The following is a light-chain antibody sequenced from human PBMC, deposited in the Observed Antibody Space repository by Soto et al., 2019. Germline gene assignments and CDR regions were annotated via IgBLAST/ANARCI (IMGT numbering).Light chain of an antibody. V-gene: IGKV3-15*01. J-gene: IGKJ1*01. Sequence: EIVMTQSPATLSVSPGERATLSCRASQSVSSNLAWYQQKPDQAPSLLIYGASTRATGIPARFSGSGYGTEFTLNISSLQSEDFADYYWQQYNNWPRWTFGQGNKVEIK. CDR3: QQYNNWPRWT. CDR2: GAS. CDR1: QSVSSN.